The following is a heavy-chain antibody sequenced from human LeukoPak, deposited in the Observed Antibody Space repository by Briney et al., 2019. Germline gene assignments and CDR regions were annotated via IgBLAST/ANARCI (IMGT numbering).Heavy chain of an antibody. Sequence: PSETLSLTCTVSGGSISSGGYYWSWIRQPPGKGLEWIGYIYHSGSTYYNPSLKSRVTISVDRSKNQFSLKLSSVTAADTAVYYCARWTWNDATGGYFDYWGQGTLVTVSS. J-gene: IGHJ4*02. CDR2: IYHSGST. D-gene: IGHD1-1*01. CDR1: GGSISSGGYY. V-gene: IGHV4-30-2*01. CDR3: ARWTWNDATGGYFDY.